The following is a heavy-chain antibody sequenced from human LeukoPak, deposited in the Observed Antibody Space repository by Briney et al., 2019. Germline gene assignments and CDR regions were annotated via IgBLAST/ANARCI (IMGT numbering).Heavy chain of an antibody. V-gene: IGHV3-30*18. CDR3: AKDGYYYGSGSYYHYYFDY. CDR2: ISYDGSNK. CDR1: GFTFSSYG. Sequence: GGSLRLSCAGSGFTFSSYGMSWVRQAAGKGLEWVAVISYDGSNKYYADSVKGRFTISRDNSKNTLYLQMNSLRAEDTAVYYCAKDGYYYGSGSYYHYYFDYWGQGTLVTVSS. J-gene: IGHJ4*02. D-gene: IGHD3-10*01.